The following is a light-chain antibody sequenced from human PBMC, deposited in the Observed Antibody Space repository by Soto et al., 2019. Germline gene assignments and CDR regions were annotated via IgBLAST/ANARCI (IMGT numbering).Light chain of an antibody. J-gene: IGKJ4*01. Sequence: DIQMTQSPSSLSASVGDRVTITCRASQSISSYLNWYQQKPGKAPKLLIYAASSLQSGVPSRFSGSGSGSDFALTIISLQPEGFAPYYGQQSYRTLGASVGGANKGEIK. CDR3: QQSYRTLGAS. V-gene: IGKV1-39*01. CDR1: QSISSY. CDR2: AAS.